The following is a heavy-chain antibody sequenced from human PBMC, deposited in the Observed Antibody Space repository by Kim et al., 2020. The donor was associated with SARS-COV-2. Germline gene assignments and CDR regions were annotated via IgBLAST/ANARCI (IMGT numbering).Heavy chain of an antibody. CDR2: IYYSGST. CDR1: GGSISSYY. Sequence: SETLSLTCTVSGGSISSYYWSWIRQPPGKGLEWIGYIYYSGSTNYNPSLKSRVTISVDTSKNQFSLKLSSVTAADTAVYYCARDLSPLFRGVNQYYYGMDVWGQGTTVTVSS. CDR3: ARDLSPLFRGVNQYYYGMDV. J-gene: IGHJ6*02. D-gene: IGHD3-10*01. V-gene: IGHV4-59*01.